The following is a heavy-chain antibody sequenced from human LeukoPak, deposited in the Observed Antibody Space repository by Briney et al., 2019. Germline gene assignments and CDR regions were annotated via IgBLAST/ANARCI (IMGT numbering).Heavy chain of an antibody. CDR1: GVTLSNYG. CDR3: AKEKSRRGSVPDYFDY. D-gene: IGHD3-10*01. J-gene: IGHJ4*02. CDR2: ISGSGGTT. V-gene: IGHV3-23*01. Sequence: GGSLRLSCAVSGVTLSNYGMSWVRQAPGKGLEWVAGISGSGGTTKYADSVKGRFTISRDSPKNTLYLQMNSLRAEDTALYYCAKEKSRRGSVPDYFDYWGQGTLVTVSS.